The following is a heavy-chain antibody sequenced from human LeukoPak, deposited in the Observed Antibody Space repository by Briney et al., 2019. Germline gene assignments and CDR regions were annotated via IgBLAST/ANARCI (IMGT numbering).Heavy chain of an antibody. Sequence: ASVKVSCKASGYTFTSYYTHWVRQAPGQGLEWMGIINPSGGSTSYAQKFQGRVTMTRDTSTSTVYMELSSLRSEDTAVYYCARDYYDSSGYYKDYYFDYWGQGTLVTVSS. CDR3: ARDYYDSSGYYKDYYFDY. D-gene: IGHD3-22*01. J-gene: IGHJ4*02. V-gene: IGHV1-46*01. CDR2: INPSGGST. CDR1: GYTFTSYY.